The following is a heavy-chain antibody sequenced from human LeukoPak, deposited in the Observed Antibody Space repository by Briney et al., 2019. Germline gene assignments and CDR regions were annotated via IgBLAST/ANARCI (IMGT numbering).Heavy chain of an antibody. Sequence: GGSLRLSCAASGFTVSSNYMSWVRQAPGKGLEGVSVIYSGGSTYYADSVKGRFTISRDNSKNTLYLQMNSLRAEDTAVYYCARDASTTDAFDIWGQGTMVTVSS. V-gene: IGHV3-66*01. CDR1: GFTVSSNY. CDR3: ARDASTTDAFDI. J-gene: IGHJ3*02. CDR2: IYSGGST. D-gene: IGHD2-2*01.